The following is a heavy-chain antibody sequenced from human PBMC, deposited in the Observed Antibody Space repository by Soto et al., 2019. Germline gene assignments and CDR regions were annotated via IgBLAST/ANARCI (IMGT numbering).Heavy chain of an antibody. CDR1: GYTFTSYA. V-gene: IGHV1-3*01. Sequence: QVPLVQSGAEVKKPGASVKVSCKASGYTFTSYAMHWVRQAPGQRLEWMGWINAGNGNTKYSQKLQGRVTITRDTSASTAYMELSSLRSEDTAVYYCAGCIFPCDQNWFDPWGQGTLVTVSS. D-gene: IGHD2-8*01. CDR2: INAGNGNT. J-gene: IGHJ5*02. CDR3: AGCIFPCDQNWFDP.